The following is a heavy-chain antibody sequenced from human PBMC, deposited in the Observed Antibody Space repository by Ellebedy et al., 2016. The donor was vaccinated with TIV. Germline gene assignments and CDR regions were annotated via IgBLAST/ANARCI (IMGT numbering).Heavy chain of an antibody. D-gene: IGHD3-3*01. CDR1: GGSISSSNW. Sequence: MPPETLSLTCAVSGGSISSSNWWSWVRQPPGKGLEWIGEIYHSGSTNYNPSLKSRVTISVDKSKNQFSLKLSSVTAADTAVYYCARDQTHYDFWSGYYTYYFDYWGQGTLVTVSS. CDR3: ARDQTHYDFWSGYYTYYFDY. CDR2: IYHSGST. J-gene: IGHJ4*02. V-gene: IGHV4-4*03.